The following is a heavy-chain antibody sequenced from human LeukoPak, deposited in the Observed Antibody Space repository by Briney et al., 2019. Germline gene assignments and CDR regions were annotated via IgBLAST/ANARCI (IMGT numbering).Heavy chain of an antibody. J-gene: IGHJ3*02. CDR3: ARGYDILTGPRAFDI. CDR2: ISSSSSYI. CDR1: GFTFSSYS. V-gene: IGHV3-21*01. Sequence: PGVSLRLSCAASGFTFSSYSMNWVRQAPGKGLEWVSSISSSSSYIYYADSVKGRFTISRDNAKNSLYLQMYSLRAEDTAVYYCARGYDILTGPRAFDIWGQGTMVTVSS. D-gene: IGHD3-9*01.